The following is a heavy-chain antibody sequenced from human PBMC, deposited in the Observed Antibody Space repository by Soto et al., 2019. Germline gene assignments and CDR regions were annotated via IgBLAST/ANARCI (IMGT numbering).Heavy chain of an antibody. CDR3: AREEYSSSFDY. J-gene: IGHJ4*02. CDR2: INPNGGST. CDR1: ADTFTSYY. D-gene: IGHD6-6*01. Sequence: ASVKVSCKAPADTFTSYYIHWVRQAPGHGLEWMGIINPNGGSTRFAQKLQGRVTMTTDTSTSTAYMELRSLRSDDTAVYYCAREEYSSSFDYWGQGTLVTVSS. V-gene: IGHV1-46*01.